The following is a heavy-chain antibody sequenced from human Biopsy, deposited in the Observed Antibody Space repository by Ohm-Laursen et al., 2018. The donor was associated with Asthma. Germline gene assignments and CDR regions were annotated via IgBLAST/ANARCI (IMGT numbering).Heavy chain of an antibody. CDR2: IATDGSNK. J-gene: IGHJ4*02. Sequence: GSLRLSCAASGFTFSSYSMHWVRQAPGRGPEYVSFIATDGSNKFYADSVKGRFTVSRDNSKHTLYLHMTGLRADDTGVYYCVKEHSAGYYYFDDWGQGAQVTVSS. CDR3: VKEHSAGYYYFDD. CDR1: GFTFSSYS. V-gene: IGHV3-64D*08. D-gene: IGHD2-21*01.